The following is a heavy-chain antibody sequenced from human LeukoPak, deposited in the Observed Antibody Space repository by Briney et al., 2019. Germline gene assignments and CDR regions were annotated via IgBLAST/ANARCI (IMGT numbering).Heavy chain of an antibody. J-gene: IGHJ4*02. V-gene: IGHV3-74*01. CDR2: VKGDGSFT. CDR3: VRDGDDYNFDY. D-gene: IGHD5-24*01. Sequence: PGGSLRLSCAASGFTFRNYWMHWVRQAPGKGLVWVSRVKGDGSFTDYADSMKGRLTISRDNAKNTLYLQMYSLRAEDTAAYYCVRDGDDYNFDYWGQGSLVTVSS. CDR1: GFTFRNYW.